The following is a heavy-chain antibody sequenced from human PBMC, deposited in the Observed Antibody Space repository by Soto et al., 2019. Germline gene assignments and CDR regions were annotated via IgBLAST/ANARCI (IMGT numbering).Heavy chain of an antibody. D-gene: IGHD3-3*01. Sequence: KPSETLSLTCTVSGGSISSYYWSWIRQPAGKGLEWIGRIYTSGSTNYNPSLKSRVTMSVDTSKNQFSLKLSSVTAADTAVYYCARVRRDFWSGYYTGISYYYGMDVWGQGTTVTVSS. V-gene: IGHV4-4*07. CDR3: ARVRRDFWSGYYTGISYYYGMDV. CDR1: GGSISSYY. CDR2: IYTSGST. J-gene: IGHJ6*02.